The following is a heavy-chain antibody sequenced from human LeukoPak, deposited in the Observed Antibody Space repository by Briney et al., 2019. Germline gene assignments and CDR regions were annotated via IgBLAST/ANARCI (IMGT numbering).Heavy chain of an antibody. CDR3: ARVRPELGPHAFDI. V-gene: IGHV1-69*13. Sequence: SVKVSCKASGGIFSSYAISWVRQAPGQGLEWMGGIIPIFGTANYAQKFQGRVTITADESTSTAYMELSSLRSEDTAVYYCARVRPELGPHAFDIWGQGTMVTVSS. CDR1: GGIFSSYA. CDR2: IIPIFGTA. D-gene: IGHD7-27*01. J-gene: IGHJ3*02.